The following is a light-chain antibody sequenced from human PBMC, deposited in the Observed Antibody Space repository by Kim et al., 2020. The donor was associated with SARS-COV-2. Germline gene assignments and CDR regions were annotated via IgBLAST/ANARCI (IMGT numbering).Light chain of an antibody. CDR3: CSYAGGTRV. J-gene: IGLJ3*02. CDR1: SSDVGGYNY. CDR2: GVS. Sequence: QSALTQPRSVSGSPGQSVTISCTGTSSDVGGYNYVSWYQQHPGKAPKLLIYGVSGRPSGVPDRFSGSKSGNTASLTISGLQAEDEADYFCCSYAGGTRVFGGGTQLTVL. V-gene: IGLV2-11*01.